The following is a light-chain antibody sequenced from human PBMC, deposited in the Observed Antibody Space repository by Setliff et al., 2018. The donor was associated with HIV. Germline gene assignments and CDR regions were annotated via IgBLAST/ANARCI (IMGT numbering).Light chain of an antibody. CDR1: SSNVGGYDY. V-gene: IGLV2-11*01. Sequence: QSVLAQPRSVSGSPGQSVSISCNGTSSNVGGYDYVSWYQQHPGKSPKLLIYDVRKRPSGVPDRFSGSKSGNTASLTISGLEADDEADYSCSSYVDGHVSFGGGTKGTVL. CDR2: DVR. CDR3: SSYVDGHVS. J-gene: IGLJ2*01.